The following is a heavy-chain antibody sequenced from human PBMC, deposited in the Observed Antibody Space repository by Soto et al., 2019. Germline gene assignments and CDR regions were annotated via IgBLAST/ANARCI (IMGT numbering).Heavy chain of an antibody. D-gene: IGHD4-17*01. CDR1: GASMTSYH. Sequence: QVQLQVSGPGLLRPSETLSLTCRVSGASMTSYHWTWIRQSPGKGLEWIGNVYYNGATTYNPSLRSRVAISIDTSEQQFSLKLNSLTAADSATYFCARAGQTVSFFDFWAQGALVAISS. V-gene: IGHV4-59*01. J-gene: IGHJ5*01. CDR3: ARAGQTVSFFDF. CDR2: VYYNGAT.